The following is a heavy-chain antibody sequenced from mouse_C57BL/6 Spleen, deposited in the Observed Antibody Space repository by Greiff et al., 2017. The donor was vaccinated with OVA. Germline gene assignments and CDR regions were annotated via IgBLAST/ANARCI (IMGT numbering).Heavy chain of an antibody. CDR3: ARWYYGDYAMDY. D-gene: IGHD1-1*01. J-gene: IGHJ4*01. V-gene: IGHV1-59*01. CDR2: IDPSDSYT. CDR1: GYTFTSYW. Sequence: QVQLQQPGAELVRPGTSVKLSCKASGYTFTSYWMHWVKQRPGQGLEWIGVIDPSDSYTNYNQKFKGKATLTVDTSSSTAYMQLSSLTSEDSAVYYCARWYYGDYAMDYWGQGTSGTVSS.